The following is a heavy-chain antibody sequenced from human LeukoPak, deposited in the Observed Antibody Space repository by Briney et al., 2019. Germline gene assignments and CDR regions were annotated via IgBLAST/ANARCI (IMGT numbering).Heavy chain of an antibody. CDR1: GYTFTDYL. CDR2: IYPGDSDT. CDR3: ARGPYYYDSSGYYAFDY. V-gene: IGHV5-51*01. Sequence: GESLKISCKGTGYTFTDYLIAWVRQMPGKGLEWMGIIYPGDSDTRYSPSFQGQVTISADKSISTAYLQWSSLKASDTAMYYCARGPYYYDSSGYYAFDYWGQGTLVTVSS. D-gene: IGHD3-22*01. J-gene: IGHJ4*02.